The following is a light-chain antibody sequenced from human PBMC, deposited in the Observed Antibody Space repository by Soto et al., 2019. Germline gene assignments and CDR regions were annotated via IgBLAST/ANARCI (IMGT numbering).Light chain of an antibody. CDR3: QQYNSYSMYT. CDR1: QSISSW. V-gene: IGKV1-5*03. CDR2: KAS. J-gene: IGKJ2*01. Sequence: DIQMTQSPSTLSASVGYRVSITCRASQSISSWLAWYQQKPGKAPKLLIYKASTLESGVPSRFSGSGSGTEFTLTISSLQPDDFAIYYCQQYNSYSMYTFGQGTKLEIK.